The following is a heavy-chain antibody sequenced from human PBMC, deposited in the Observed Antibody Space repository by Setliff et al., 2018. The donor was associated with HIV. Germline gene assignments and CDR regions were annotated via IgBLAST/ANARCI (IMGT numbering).Heavy chain of an antibody. V-gene: IGHV4-39*01. Sequence: PSETLSLSCAVSGVSTSSYTYYWGWLRQPPGKGLEWIGYICYTGSLYGHSSTYYTNSLRGCVTISADTSKNQFSLRLSSVTALDTAVYYCSRLYGSGHYFAFDFWGQGALVTVSS. D-gene: IGHD3-10*01. CDR2: ICYTGSLYGHSST. CDR1: GVSTSSYTYY. J-gene: IGHJ4*02. CDR3: SRLYGSGHYFAFDF.